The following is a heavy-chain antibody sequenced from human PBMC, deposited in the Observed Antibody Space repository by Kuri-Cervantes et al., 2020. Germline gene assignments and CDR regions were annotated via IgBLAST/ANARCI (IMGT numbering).Heavy chain of an antibody. Sequence: ESLKISCAISGGSFSGFYWSWIRQPPGKGLEWIGEINHSGSTNYNPSLKSRVTISVDTSKNQFSLKLSSVTAADTAVYYCVRDRGSGWYGLDYWGQGTLVTVSS. D-gene: IGHD6-19*01. J-gene: IGHJ4*02. CDR3: VRDRGSGWYGLDY. CDR2: INHSGST. CDR1: GGSFSGFY. V-gene: IGHV4-34*01.